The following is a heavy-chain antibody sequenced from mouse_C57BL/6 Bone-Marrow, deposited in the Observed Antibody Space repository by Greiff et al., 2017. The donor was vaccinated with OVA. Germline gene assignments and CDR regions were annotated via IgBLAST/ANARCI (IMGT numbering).Heavy chain of an antibody. V-gene: IGHV1-81*01. D-gene: IGHD1-1*01. CDR3: ARRGYYYGSSPYWYFDV. J-gene: IGHJ1*03. CDR2: IYPRSGNT. CDR1: GYTFTSYG. Sequence: QVHVKQPGAELARPGASVKLSCKASGYTFTSYGISWVKQRTGQGLEWIGEIYPRSGNTYYNEKFKGKATLTADKSSSTAYMELRSLTSEDSAVYFCARRGYYYGSSPYWYFDVWGTGTTVTVSS.